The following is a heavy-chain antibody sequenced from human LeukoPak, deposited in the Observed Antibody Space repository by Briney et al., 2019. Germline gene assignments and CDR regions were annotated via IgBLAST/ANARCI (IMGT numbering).Heavy chain of an antibody. D-gene: IGHD3-10*01. Sequence: GGSLRLSCAVSGFTFSNYWMHWVRQAPGKGLVWVSRINGDGTVTFYADSVKGRFTISRDNAKSTLFLQMNSLRAEDTAVYYCTPGGGRGTLVTVSS. CDR3: TPG. CDR1: GFTFSNYW. V-gene: IGHV3-74*01. CDR2: INGDGTVT. J-gene: IGHJ4*02.